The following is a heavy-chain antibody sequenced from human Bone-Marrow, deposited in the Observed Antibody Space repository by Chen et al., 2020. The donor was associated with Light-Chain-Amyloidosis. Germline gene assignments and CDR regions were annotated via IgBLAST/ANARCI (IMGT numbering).Heavy chain of an antibody. V-gene: IGHV3-23*04. CDR2: IRGRGGSR. J-gene: IGHJ3*02. CDR3: AKDISYDDILPGYPADAFDI. Sequence: VRLGRSGGGRQSRGGPWDPPVQASDLPFGGNPRTGSAQAPGKGLEWGPTIRGRGGSRYYGDSVKGRLTISRDNSKNALFLQMNSLRAEDTAVYYCAKDISYDDILPGYPADAFDIWGQGTMVTVSS. D-gene: IGHD3-9*01. CDR1: DLPFGGNP.